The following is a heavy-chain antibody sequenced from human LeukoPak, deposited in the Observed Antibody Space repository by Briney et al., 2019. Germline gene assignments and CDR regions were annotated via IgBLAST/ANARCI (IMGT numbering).Heavy chain of an antibody. V-gene: IGHV4-59*08. Sequence: SETLTLTCTVSGGSISSYYWRWIPQPPGRGLEWCGYNYYSGSTNYNPSLKSRVTISVDTSKDQFSLKLSSVNAADTAVYYCARHSVGATMVDYWGQGILVTVSS. D-gene: IGHD1-26*01. CDR3: ARHSVGATMVDY. CDR1: GGSISSYY. J-gene: IGHJ4*02. CDR2: NYYSGST.